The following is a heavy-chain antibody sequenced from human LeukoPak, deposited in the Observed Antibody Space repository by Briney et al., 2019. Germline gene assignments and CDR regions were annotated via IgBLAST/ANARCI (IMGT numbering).Heavy chain of an antibody. CDR3: ARAPRNSSTMLDY. D-gene: IGHD6-13*01. CDR1: GYTFSSYW. CDR2: INPSDGST. V-gene: IGHV1-46*01. Sequence: ASVKVSCKASGYTFSSYWIQWVRQAPGQGLEWMGLINPSDGSTAYAHTFQGRATMTRDTSTSTVYMDLSSLRSEDTAVYYCARAPRNSSTMLDYWGQGTLVTVSS. J-gene: IGHJ4*02.